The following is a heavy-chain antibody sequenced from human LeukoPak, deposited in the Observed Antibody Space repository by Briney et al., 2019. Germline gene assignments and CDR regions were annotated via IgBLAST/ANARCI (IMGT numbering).Heavy chain of an antibody. CDR1: GVTFSNYW. V-gene: IGHV3-74*01. J-gene: IGHJ4*02. CDR3: ARDLYRIVVVPHYFDY. CDR2: INSDGINT. D-gene: IGHD3-22*01. Sequence: PGGSLRLSCAASGVTFSNYWMHWVRQAPGKGLVWGSRINSDGINTSYADSVKGRFTISRDNATTSMYLQMNSPRAEDTAVYYCARDLYRIVVVPHYFDYWGQGTLVTVSS.